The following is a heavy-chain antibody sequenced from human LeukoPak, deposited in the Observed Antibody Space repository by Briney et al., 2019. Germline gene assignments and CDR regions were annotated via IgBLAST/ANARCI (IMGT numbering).Heavy chain of an antibody. CDR1: GYTFTSYG. Sequence: GASVKVSCKASGYTFTSYGISWVRQAPGQGLEWMGWISAYNDNTDYAQKLQGRVTMSTDTSTSTAYMELRSLRSDDTAVYYCARDSRYYYDSSGYYDFDYWGQGTLVTVSS. J-gene: IGHJ4*02. CDR3: ARDSRYYYDSSGYYDFDY. D-gene: IGHD3-22*01. CDR2: ISAYNDNT. V-gene: IGHV1-18*01.